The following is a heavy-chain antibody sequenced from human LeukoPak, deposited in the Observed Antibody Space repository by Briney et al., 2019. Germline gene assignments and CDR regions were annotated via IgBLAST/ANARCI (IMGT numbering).Heavy chain of an antibody. V-gene: IGHV1-18*01. Sequence: GESLKISCKGSGYSFTSYGISWVRQAPGQGLEWMGWISAYNGNTNYAQKLQGRVTMTTDTSTSTAYMELRSLRSDDTAVYYCARYEYRYCSGGSCYSKDYYMDVWGKGTTVTVSS. CDR3: ARYEYRYCSGGSCYSKDYYMDV. CDR2: ISAYNGNT. J-gene: IGHJ6*03. D-gene: IGHD2-15*01. CDR1: GYSFTSYG.